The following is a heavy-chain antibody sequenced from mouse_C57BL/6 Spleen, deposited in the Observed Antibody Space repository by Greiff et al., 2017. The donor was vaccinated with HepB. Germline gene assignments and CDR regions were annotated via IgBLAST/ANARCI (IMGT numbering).Heavy chain of an antibody. CDR2: IYPGDGDT. CDR3: ARWDDGAMDD. CDR1: GYAFSSSW. Sequence: QVQLQQSGPELVKPGASVKISCKASGYAFSSSWMNWVKQRPGKGLEWIGRIYPGDGDTNYNGKFKGKATLTADKSSSTAYMQLSSLTSEDSAVYFCARWDDGAMDDWGKGTSGTV. V-gene: IGHV1-82*01. J-gene: IGHJ4*01. D-gene: IGHD4-1*01.